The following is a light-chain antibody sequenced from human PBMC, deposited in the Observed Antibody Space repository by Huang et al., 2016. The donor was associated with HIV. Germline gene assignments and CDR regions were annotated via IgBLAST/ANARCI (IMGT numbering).Light chain of an antibody. J-gene: IGKJ1*01. CDR3: QQYNSYSWT. CDR2: KAS. CDR1: QSISSW. Sequence: DIQMTQSPSTLSPSVGDRVTIPCRASQSISSWLAWYQQKPGKAPKLLIYKASSLESGVPARFSGSGSGTEFTLTISTLQPDDFATYYCQQYNSYSWTFGQGTKVEIK. V-gene: IGKV1-5*03.